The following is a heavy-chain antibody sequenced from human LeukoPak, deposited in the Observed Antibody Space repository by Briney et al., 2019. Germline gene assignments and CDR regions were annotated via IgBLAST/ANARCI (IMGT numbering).Heavy chain of an antibody. Sequence: GSLRLSCAASGFTFSSYAMSWVRQAPGKGLEWIGEINHSGSTNYNPSLKSRVTISVDTSKNQFSLKPSSVTAADTAVYYCASLSLRKVMVYWGQGTLVTVSS. CDR3: ASLSLRKVMVY. CDR1: GFTFSSYA. V-gene: IGHV4-34*01. D-gene: IGHD1-14*01. J-gene: IGHJ4*02. CDR2: INHSGST.